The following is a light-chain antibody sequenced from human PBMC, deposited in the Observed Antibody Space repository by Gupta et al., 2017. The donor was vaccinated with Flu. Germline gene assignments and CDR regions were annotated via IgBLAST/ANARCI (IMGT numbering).Light chain of an antibody. CDR3: QSADSSGTWV. CDR2: KDS. CDR1: ALPKQY. V-gene: IGLV3-25*02. Sequence: SSELTQPPSVSVSPGQTARITCPGEALPKQYAYWYQQKPGQAPVLVIYKDSERPSGIPERFSGSSSGTTVTLTISGVQAEDEADYYCQSADSSGTWVFGGGTKLTVL. J-gene: IGLJ3*02.